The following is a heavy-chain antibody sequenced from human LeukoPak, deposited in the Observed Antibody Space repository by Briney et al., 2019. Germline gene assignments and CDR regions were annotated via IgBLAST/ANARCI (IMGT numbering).Heavy chain of an antibody. Sequence: GGSLRLSCAASGFTFSSYGMHWVRQAPGKGLEWVAVIWYDGSNKYYADSVKGRFTISRDNSKNTLYLQMNSLRAEDTAVYYCARPIAAAGTNWFDSWGQGTRVTVAS. CDR3: ARPIAAAGTNWFDS. J-gene: IGHJ5*01. D-gene: IGHD6-13*01. V-gene: IGHV3-33*01. CDR2: IWYDGSNK. CDR1: GFTFSSYG.